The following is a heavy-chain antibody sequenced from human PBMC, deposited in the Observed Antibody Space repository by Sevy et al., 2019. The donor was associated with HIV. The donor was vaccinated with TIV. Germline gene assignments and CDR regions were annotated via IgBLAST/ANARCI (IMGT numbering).Heavy chain of an antibody. D-gene: IGHD4-17*01. J-gene: IGHJ6*02. CDR3: VRGNPQGDYQSYYYYFGMDV. V-gene: IGHV1-18*04. Sequence: ASVKVSCKASGYPFTNYGVNWVRQAPGQGLKWMGWISPYNGETHYARGFWGRLTMTTDTSTSTAYMELRSLRSGDTAVYYCVRGNPQGDYQSYYYYFGMDVWGQGTTVTVSS. CDR2: ISPYNGET. CDR1: GYPFTNYG.